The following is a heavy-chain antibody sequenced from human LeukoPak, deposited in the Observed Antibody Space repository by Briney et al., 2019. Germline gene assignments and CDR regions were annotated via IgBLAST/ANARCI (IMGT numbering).Heavy chain of an antibody. CDR2: IYYSGST. CDR3: ARGPYYYMDV. Sequence: PSETLSLTCTVSGGSISSYYWSWIRQPPGEGLEWIGYIYYSGSTNYNPSLQSRVTISVDTSKNQFSLKLSSVTAADTAVYYCARGPYYYMDVWGKGTTVTVSS. J-gene: IGHJ6*03. V-gene: IGHV4-59*01. CDR1: GGSISSYY.